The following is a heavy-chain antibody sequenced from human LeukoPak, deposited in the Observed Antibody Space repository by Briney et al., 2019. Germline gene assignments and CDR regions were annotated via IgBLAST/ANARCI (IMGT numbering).Heavy chain of an antibody. Sequence: WGYLRLSCEVSGFTFSNYWMNWVRQAPGKGLEWVASIKYDGSEKSYVDSVKGRFTISRDNAKNSLCLQMSSLRAEDTAVYYFPRDGIEAGLYFDLLGQGTLVTVCS. CDR3: PRDGIEAGLYFDL. V-gene: IGHV3-7*01. CDR1: GFTFSNYW. D-gene: IGHD6-13*01. CDR2: IKYDGSEK. J-gene: IGHJ4*01.